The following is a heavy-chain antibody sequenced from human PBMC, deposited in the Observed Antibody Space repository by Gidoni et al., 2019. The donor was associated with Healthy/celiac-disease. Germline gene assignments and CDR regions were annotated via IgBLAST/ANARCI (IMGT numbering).Heavy chain of an antibody. CDR1: GGTFSSYA. D-gene: IGHD2-2*02. V-gene: IGHV1-69*01. J-gene: IGHJ6*03. CDR2: IIPIFGTA. CDR3: ARGRNQVVPAAIHDYYYYYMDV. Sequence: QVQLVQSGAEVKKPGSSVKVSCKASGGTFSSYAISWVRQAPGQGLEWMGGIIPIFGTANYAQKFQGRVTITADESTSTAYMELSSLRSEDTAVYYCARGRNQVVPAAIHDYYYYYMDVWGKGTTVTVSS.